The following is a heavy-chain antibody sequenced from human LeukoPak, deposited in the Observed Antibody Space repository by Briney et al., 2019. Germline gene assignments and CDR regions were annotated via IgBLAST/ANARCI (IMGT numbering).Heavy chain of an antibody. CDR3: ARESWYYDSSGYLYNWFDP. V-gene: IGHV4-59*01. J-gene: IGHJ5*02. Sequence: PLETLSLTCTVSGGSISSYYWSWIRQPPGKGLEGIGYIYYSGSTNYNPSLKSRVTISVDTSKNQFSLKLSSVTAADTAVYYCARESWYYDSSGYLYNWFDPWGQGTLVTVPS. D-gene: IGHD3-22*01. CDR1: GGSISSYY. CDR2: IYYSGST.